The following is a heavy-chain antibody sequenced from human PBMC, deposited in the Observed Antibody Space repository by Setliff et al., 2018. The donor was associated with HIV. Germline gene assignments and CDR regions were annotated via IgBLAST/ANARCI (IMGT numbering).Heavy chain of an antibody. D-gene: IGHD2-15*01. V-gene: IGHV1-8*02. J-gene: IGHJ6*03. CDR3: TRDLAYCKGGSCYRPLMYYFYYLDV. Sequence: ASVKVSCKASGYTFTSYGISWVRQAPGQGLEWMGWMNPNSGNTGYAQKFQGRVTMTRDTSISTVYMDLSNLRFDDTAVYYCTRDLAYCKGGSCYRPLMYYFYYLDVWGKGTTVTVSS. CDR1: GYTFTSYG. CDR2: MNPNSGNT.